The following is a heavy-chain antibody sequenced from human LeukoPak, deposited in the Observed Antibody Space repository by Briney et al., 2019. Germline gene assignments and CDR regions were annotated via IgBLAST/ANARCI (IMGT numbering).Heavy chain of an antibody. D-gene: IGHD6-19*01. Sequence: PGGSLRLSCAASDLTFPPYALIGCARAPGKGWGWVSGISGGGGNTYFADSVKGRFTISRDNANNTLYLQMNSLRAEDTAVYYCAKDLPAVAYLLGAFDLWGQGTMVTVSS. CDR2: ISGGGGNT. V-gene: IGHV3-23*01. CDR3: AKDLPAVAYLLGAFDL. CDR1: DLTFPPYA. J-gene: IGHJ3*01.